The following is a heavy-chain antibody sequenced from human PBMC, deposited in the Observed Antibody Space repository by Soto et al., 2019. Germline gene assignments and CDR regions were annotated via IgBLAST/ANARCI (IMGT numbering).Heavy chain of an antibody. CDR1: GGSISSGGYY. Sequence: QVQLQESGPGLVKPSQTLSLTCTVSGGSISSGGYYWSWIRQHPGKGLEWFGYIYYSGSTYYNPSLXXRXTXXVDTSKNQCPLKLSSVTAADTAVYYCASGQGPFDYWGQGTLVTVSS. J-gene: IGHJ4*02. CDR3: ASGQGPFDY. V-gene: IGHV4-31*03. CDR2: IYYSGST.